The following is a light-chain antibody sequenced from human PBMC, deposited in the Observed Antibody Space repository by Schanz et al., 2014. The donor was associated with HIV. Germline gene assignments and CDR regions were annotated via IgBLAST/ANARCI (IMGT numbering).Light chain of an antibody. CDR3: QQYDSPPWT. V-gene: IGKV3-20*01. J-gene: IGKJ1*01. CDR1: QTVSSHF. Sequence: EIVLTQSPGTLSLSPGERGTLSCRASQTVSSHFLAWYQQKPGQAPRLLIYGASRRAAGIPDRFSGSESGTDFTLTISRVEPEDYAVYYCQQYDSPPWTFGQGTKVEVK. CDR2: GAS.